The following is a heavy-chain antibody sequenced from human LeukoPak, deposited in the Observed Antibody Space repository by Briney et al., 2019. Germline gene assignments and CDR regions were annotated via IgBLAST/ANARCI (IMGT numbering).Heavy chain of an antibody. V-gene: IGHV1-69*02. D-gene: IGHD3-3*01. CDR3: ASGVYYDFWSGSFDY. CDR2: IIPILGIA. CDR1: GGTFSSYT. Sequence: SVKVSCKASGGTFSSYTISWVRQAPGQGLEWMGRIIPILGIANYAQKFQGRVTITADKSTSTAYMELGSLRSEDTAVYYCASGVYYDFWSGSFDYWGQGTLVTVSS. J-gene: IGHJ4*02.